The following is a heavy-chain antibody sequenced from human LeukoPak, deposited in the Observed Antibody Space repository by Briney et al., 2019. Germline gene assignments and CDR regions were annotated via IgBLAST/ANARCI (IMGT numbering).Heavy chain of an antibody. CDR1: GGSISSGNYY. V-gene: IGHV4-61*02. J-gene: IGHJ3*02. D-gene: IGHD3-22*01. CDR3: ARAIYYDSSGYYSNDAFDI. Sequence: SQTLSLTCTVSGGSISSGNYYWSWIRQPAGKGLEWIVRIYTSGSTNYNPSLKSRVTISVAPSKNQFSLKLSSVTAADTAVYYCARAIYYDSSGYYSNDAFDIWGQGTMVTVSS. CDR2: IYTSGST.